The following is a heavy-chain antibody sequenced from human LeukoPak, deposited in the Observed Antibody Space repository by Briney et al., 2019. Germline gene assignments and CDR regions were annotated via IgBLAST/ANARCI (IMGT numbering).Heavy chain of an antibody. D-gene: IGHD3-22*01. CDR1: GGSISSSSYY. V-gene: IGHV4-39*07. J-gene: IGHJ5*02. Sequence: ETLSLTCTVSGGSISSSSYYWGWIRPPPGKGLEWIGSIYYSGSTYYNPSLKSRVTISVDTSKNQFSLKLSSVTAADTAVYYCARVSMIVVVNWFDPWGQGTLVTVSS. CDR2: IYYSGST. CDR3: ARVSMIVVVNWFDP.